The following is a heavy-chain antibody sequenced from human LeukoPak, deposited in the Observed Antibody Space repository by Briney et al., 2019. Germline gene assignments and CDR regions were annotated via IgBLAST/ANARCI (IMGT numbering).Heavy chain of an antibody. CDR1: GFTFSSYA. D-gene: IGHD2-21*01. CDR2: ISGAGINT. V-gene: IGHV3-23*01. Sequence: GGSLRLSCAASGFTFSSYAMNWVRQAPGKGLEWVSSISGAGINTYYVDSVEGRFTISRDNSKNTLSLQMNSLRAEDTAVYYCTTDQSYSHLDYWGQGTLVTVSS. J-gene: IGHJ4*02. CDR3: TTDQSYSHLDY.